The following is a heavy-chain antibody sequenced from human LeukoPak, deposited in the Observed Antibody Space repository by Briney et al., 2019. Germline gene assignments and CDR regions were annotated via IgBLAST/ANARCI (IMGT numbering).Heavy chain of an antibody. V-gene: IGHV3-9*01. CDR2: ISWNSGSI. CDR1: GFTFDDYA. D-gene: IGHD3-22*01. Sequence: PGGSLRLSCAASGFTFDDYAMHWVRHAPGKGLEGVSGISWNSGSIGYADSVKGRFTISRYNAKNSLYLQMNSLSTEDTAFYYCAKDSSPHYYDSRGYVYWGLGTLVTVSS. CDR3: AKDSSPHYYDSRGYVY. J-gene: IGHJ4*02.